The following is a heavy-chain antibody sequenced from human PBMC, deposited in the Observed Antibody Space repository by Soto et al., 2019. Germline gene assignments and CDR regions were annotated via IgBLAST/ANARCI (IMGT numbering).Heavy chain of an antibody. J-gene: IGHJ5*01. CDR3: VRGQGGYPSSWFDY. V-gene: IGHV3-74*01. D-gene: IGHD6-13*01. CDR1: GFSIGTYW. CDR2: SNSDGSAT. Sequence: EVQLVESGGGLVQPGGSLRLSCAASGFSIGTYWMHWVRQAPGKGLVWVSRSNSDGSATAYADSVKGRFTISRDNAKNTLYLQMTSLRAEDTAVYYCVRGQGGYPSSWFDYWGQGTLLTVSS.